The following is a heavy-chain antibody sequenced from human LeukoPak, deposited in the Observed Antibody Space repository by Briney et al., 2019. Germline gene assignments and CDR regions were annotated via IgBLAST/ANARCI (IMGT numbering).Heavy chain of an antibody. CDR2: IYYSGST. J-gene: IGHJ6*03. CDR1: GGSINSYY. V-gene: IGHV4-59*12. D-gene: IGHD6-13*01. CDR3: ARAGSSWYYYYYMDV. Sequence: SETLSLTCTVSGGSINSYYWGWIRQPPGKGLEWIGHIYYSGSTNYNPSLKTRVTISVDTSKNQFSLKLSSVTAADTAVYYCARAGSSWYYYYYMDVWGKGTTVTISS.